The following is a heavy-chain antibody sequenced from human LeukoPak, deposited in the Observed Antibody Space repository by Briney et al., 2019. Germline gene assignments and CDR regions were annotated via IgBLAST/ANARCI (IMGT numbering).Heavy chain of an antibody. Sequence: ASVKVSCKASGYTFTSYGISWVRHAPGQGLEWMGWISAYNGNTNYAQRLQGRVTMTTDTSTSTAYMELRSLRSDDTAVYYCASPRIAAAGIYGMDVWGQGTTVTVSS. CDR3: ASPRIAAAGIYGMDV. D-gene: IGHD6-13*01. V-gene: IGHV1-18*01. CDR2: ISAYNGNT. CDR1: GYTFTSYG. J-gene: IGHJ6*02.